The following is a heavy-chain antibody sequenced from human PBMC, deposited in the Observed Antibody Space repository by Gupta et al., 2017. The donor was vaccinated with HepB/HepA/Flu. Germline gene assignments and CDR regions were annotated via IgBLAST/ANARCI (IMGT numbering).Heavy chain of an antibody. J-gene: IGHJ4*02. CDR3: ARDIDWNYGIDY. Sequence: QVQLVESGGGVVQPGRSLRLSCAASGFTFSSYAMHWVRQAPGKGLEWVAVISYDGSNKYYADSVKGRFTISRDNSKNTLYLQMNSLRAEDTAVYYCARDIDWNYGIDYWGQGTLVTVSS. CDR2: ISYDGSNK. V-gene: IGHV3-30-3*01. CDR1: GFTFSSYA. D-gene: IGHD1-7*01.